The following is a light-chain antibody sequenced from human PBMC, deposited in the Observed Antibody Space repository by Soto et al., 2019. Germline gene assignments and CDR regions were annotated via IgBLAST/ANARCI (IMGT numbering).Light chain of an antibody. Sequence: QPVLTQSPSASASLGASVKLTCTLSSGHSNFAIAWLQQQPDRGPRYLMKVNTDGSHDKGDGIPDRFSGSTSGAERYLTISSLQYEDEADYYCQTWGTGTHVVFGGGTKLTVL. CDR1: SGHSNFA. V-gene: IGLV4-69*01. CDR3: QTWGTGTHVV. J-gene: IGLJ2*01. CDR2: VNTDGSH.